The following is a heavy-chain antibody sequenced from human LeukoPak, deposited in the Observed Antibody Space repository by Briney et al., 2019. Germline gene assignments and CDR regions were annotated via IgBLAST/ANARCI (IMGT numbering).Heavy chain of an antibody. V-gene: IGHV1-2*02. CDR1: GYIFTGYY. CDR3: AREMDCRGGNCPFDY. CDR2: INPKIDVT. D-gene: IGHD2-15*01. Sequence: GASVKVSCKASGYIFTGYYTHWVRQAPGQGLEWMGWINPKIDVTNYAQKFQGRVTMTRDTSISTAYMDLSRLRSDDTAVYYCAREMDCRGGNCPFDYWGQGALVTVSS. J-gene: IGHJ4*02.